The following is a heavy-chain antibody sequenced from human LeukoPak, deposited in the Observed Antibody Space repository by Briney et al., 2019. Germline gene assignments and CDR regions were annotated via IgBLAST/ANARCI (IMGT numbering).Heavy chain of an antibody. V-gene: IGHV3-23*01. Sequence: GGSLRLSCAASGFTFSSYTMNWVRQAPGKGLEWVSGISSSGSSTFYADSVKGRFTISRDNSKNTLCLQMNNLRAEDTAVYYCAKGVSGSHAVYFDYWGQGTLVTVSS. J-gene: IGHJ4*02. CDR3: AKGVSGSHAVYFDY. CDR1: GFTFSSYT. CDR2: ISSSGSST. D-gene: IGHD1-26*01.